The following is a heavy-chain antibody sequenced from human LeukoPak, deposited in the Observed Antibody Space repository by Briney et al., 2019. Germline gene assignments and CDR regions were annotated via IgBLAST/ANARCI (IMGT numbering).Heavy chain of an antibody. V-gene: IGHV5-51*01. J-gene: IGHJ5*02. D-gene: IGHD6-13*01. CDR2: IYPGDSDT. CDR3: ARAAKYSSSWSNWFDP. Sequence: GESLKISCKGSGYSFISYWIGWVRQMPGKGLEWMGIIYPGDSDTRYSPSFQGQVTISADKSISTAYLQWSSLKASDTAMYYCARAAKYSSSWSNWFDPWGQGTLVTVSS. CDR1: GYSFISYW.